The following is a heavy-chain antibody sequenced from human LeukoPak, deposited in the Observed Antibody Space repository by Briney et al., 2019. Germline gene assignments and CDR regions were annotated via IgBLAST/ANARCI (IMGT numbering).Heavy chain of an antibody. CDR1: GFTFSSNY. V-gene: IGHV3-53*01. D-gene: IGHD6-13*01. Sequence: GGSLRLSCAASGFTFSSNYMSWVRQAPGKGLEWVSVIYSGGSTYYADSVKGRFTISRDNSKNTLYLKMNSLRAEDTAVYYCARNRAAAGTGWFDPWGQGTLVTVSS. J-gene: IGHJ5*02. CDR3: ARNRAAAGTGWFDP. CDR2: IYSGGST.